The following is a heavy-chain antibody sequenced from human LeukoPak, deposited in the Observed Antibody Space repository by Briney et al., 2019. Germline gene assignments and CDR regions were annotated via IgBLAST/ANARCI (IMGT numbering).Heavy chain of an antibody. CDR2: INTNTGNP. CDR3: ARAVNYYDSSGYYLAGNWFDP. V-gene: IGHV7-4-1*02. Sequence: ASVKVSCKASGYTFTGYYMHWVRQAPGQGLEWMGWINTNTGNPTYAQGFTGRFVFSLDTSVSTAYLQISSLKAEDTAVYYCARAVNYYDSSGYYLAGNWFDPRGQGTLVTVSS. D-gene: IGHD3-22*01. CDR1: GYTFTGYY. J-gene: IGHJ5*02.